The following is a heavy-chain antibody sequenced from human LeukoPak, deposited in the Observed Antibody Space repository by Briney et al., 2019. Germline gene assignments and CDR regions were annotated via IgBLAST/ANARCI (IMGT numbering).Heavy chain of an antibody. J-gene: IGHJ4*02. Sequence: KPGASVTVSCKASGYTFTSYDINWVRQATGQGLEWMGWMNPNSGNTGYAQKFQGRVTMTRNTSISTAYMELSSLRSEDTAVYYCARGAGGYYYDSSGHRDYWGQGTLVTVSS. CDR2: MNPNSGNT. V-gene: IGHV1-8*01. D-gene: IGHD3-22*01. CDR3: ARGAGGYYYDSSGHRDY. CDR1: GYTFTSYD.